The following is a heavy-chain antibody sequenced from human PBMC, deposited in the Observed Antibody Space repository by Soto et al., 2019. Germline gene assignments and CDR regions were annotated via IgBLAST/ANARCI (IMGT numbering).Heavy chain of an antibody. V-gene: IGHV4-34*01. J-gene: IGHJ3*01. CDR1: TGSFTGHF. CDR3: ARGSLGGDYGAFDV. D-gene: IGHD2-21*02. CDR2: INPTRGT. Sequence: QVQLQQWVAGLLRPSETLYLTCAVNTGSFTGHFWGWIRQPPGKGLEWIGEINPTRGTNYNPSLKSLVAISIEMSTIQFSLALSSVTAADTAVYYCARGSLGGDYGAFDVWGQGTAVTVSS.